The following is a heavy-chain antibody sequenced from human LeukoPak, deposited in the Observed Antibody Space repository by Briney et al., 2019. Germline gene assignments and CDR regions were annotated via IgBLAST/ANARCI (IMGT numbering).Heavy chain of an antibody. J-gene: IGHJ3*02. CDR1: GYTFTGYY. V-gene: IGHV1-2*02. D-gene: IGHD3-10*01. CDR3: ARVWGDRTAFDI. CDR2: INPNSGGT. Sequence: ASVKVSCKASGYTFTGYYMHWVRQAPGQGLEWMGWINPNSGGTNYAQKFQGRVTMTRDTSISTAYMELSRLRSDDTAVYYCARVWGDRTAFDIWGQGTMVTVSS.